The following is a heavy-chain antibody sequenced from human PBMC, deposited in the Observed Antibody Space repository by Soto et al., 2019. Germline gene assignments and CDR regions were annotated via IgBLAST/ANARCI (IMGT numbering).Heavy chain of an antibody. Sequence: GASVKVSCKASGYTFTGYYMHWVRQAPGQGLEWMGWIMPNTATTNYAQKFQGRVTISADESTSTFYMQLSSLRSEDTAVYYCARVPSHKYCSSSSCYGWWFDPWGQGTRVTVSS. V-gene: IGHV1-2*02. J-gene: IGHJ5*02. D-gene: IGHD2-15*01. CDR2: IMPNTATT. CDR3: ARVPSHKYCSSSSCYGWWFDP. CDR1: GYTFTGYY.